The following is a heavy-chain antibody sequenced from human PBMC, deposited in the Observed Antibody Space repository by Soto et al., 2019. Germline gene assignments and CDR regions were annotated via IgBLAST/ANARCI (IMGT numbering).Heavy chain of an antibody. D-gene: IGHD5-18*01. CDR2: LSYNSGAI. Sequence: GGSLRLSCAASGFTFDDYAMSWARQAPGKGLEWVSGLSYNSGAIGYADSVKGRFTISRDNAKKSLYLQMNSLRAEDTALYYCAKGSDRGYSYGYDYWGQGTLVTVSS. CDR3: AKGSDRGYSYGYDY. J-gene: IGHJ4*02. V-gene: IGHV3-9*01. CDR1: GFTFDDYA.